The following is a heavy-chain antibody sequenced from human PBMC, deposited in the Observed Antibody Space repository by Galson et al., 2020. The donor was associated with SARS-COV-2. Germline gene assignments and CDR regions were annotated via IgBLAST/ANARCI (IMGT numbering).Heavy chain of an antibody. CDR3: ARDGGMATIGDWYFDR. J-gene: IGHJ2*01. CDR1: GGTFSSYA. Sequence: SVTVSCTASGGTFSSYAISWVRPAPGQGLEWMGGIIPIFGTANYAQKFQGRVTITADESTSTAYMELNSLRSEDTAVYYCARDGGMATIGDWYFDRWGRGTLVTVSS. D-gene: IGHD5-12*01. CDR2: IIPIFGTA. V-gene: IGHV1-69*13.